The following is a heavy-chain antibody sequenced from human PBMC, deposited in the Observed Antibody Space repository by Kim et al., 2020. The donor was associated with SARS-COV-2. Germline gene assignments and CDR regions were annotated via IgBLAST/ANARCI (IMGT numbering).Heavy chain of an antibody. D-gene: IGHD3-3*01. V-gene: IGHV1-18*01. CDR3: ARDQSPLEGLRFLEWLVTEGERTSGKELILDY. Sequence: ASVKVSCKASGYTFTSYGISWVRQAPGQGLEWMGWISAYNGNTNYAQKLQGRVTMTTDTSTSTAYMELRSLRSDDTAVYYCARDQSPLEGLRFLEWLVTEGERTSGKELILDYWGQGTLVTVSS. CDR2: ISAYNGNT. J-gene: IGHJ4*02. CDR1: GYTFTSYG.